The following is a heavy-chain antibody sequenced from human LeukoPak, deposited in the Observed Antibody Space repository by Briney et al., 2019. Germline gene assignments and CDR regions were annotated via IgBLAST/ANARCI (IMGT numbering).Heavy chain of an antibody. CDR1: GYTFTSYA. D-gene: IGHD3-9*01. J-gene: IGHJ4*02. Sequence: ASVKVSCKASGYTFTSYAISWVRQAPGQGLEWMGWISAYNGNTNYAQKLQGRVTMTTDTSTSTAYMELRSRRSDDTAVYYCARDRPGGLRYFDWLSYWGQGTLVTVSS. CDR3: ARDRPGGLRYFDWLSY. V-gene: IGHV1-18*04. CDR2: ISAYNGNT.